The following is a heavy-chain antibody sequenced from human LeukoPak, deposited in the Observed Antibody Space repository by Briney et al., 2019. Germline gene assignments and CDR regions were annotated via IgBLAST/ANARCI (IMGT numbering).Heavy chain of an antibody. V-gene: IGHV3-20*01. Sequence: PGGSLRLSCAASGFTFDDYGMSWVRQAPGKGLEWVSGINWNGGSTGYADSVKGRFTISRDNAKNSLYLQMNSLRAEDTALYHCARDTYYYDSSAYYYYMDVWGKGTTVTVSS. CDR2: INWNGGST. CDR3: ARDTYYYDSSAYYYYMDV. D-gene: IGHD3-22*01. CDR1: GFTFDDYG. J-gene: IGHJ6*03.